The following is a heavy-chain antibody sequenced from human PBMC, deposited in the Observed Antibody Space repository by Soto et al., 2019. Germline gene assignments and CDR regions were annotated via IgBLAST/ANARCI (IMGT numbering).Heavy chain of an antibody. Sequence: PGGSLRLSCAPSGFIFDDFGMHWGRQAPGKGLEWVSRVTWNSGNIDSADSVKGRFTITRDNANNSLSLPMNSLRGEDTALYYCAKDRYASLEGGTDVWGQGTTLTVSS. CDR2: VTWNSGNI. V-gene: IGHV3-9*01. J-gene: IGHJ6*02. CDR1: GFIFDDFG. D-gene: IGHD2-2*01. CDR3: AKDRYASLEGGTDV.